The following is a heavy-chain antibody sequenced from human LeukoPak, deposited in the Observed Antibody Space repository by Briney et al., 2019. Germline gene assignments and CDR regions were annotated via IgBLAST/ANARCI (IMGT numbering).Heavy chain of an antibody. CDR3: AKDYAGGWPKRGMDV. D-gene: IGHD3-16*01. CDR2: ISGSGGGT. J-gene: IGHJ6*03. CDR1: GFIFSSYW. Sequence: TGGSLRLSCAASGFIFSSYWMSWVRQAPGKGLEWVSAISGSGGGTFYADSVRGRFTISRDNSKNTVYLQMNSLRAEDTAVYYCAKDYAGGWPKRGMDVWGKGATVTVSS. V-gene: IGHV3-23*01.